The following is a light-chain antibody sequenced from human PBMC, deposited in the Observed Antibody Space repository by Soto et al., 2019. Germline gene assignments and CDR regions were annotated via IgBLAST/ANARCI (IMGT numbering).Light chain of an antibody. J-gene: IGKJ5*01. Sequence: DLQMTQSPSSLSASVGDRVTITCLASRIVIRFLNWYQQKPGKAPKLLISAASTLQSGVPSRFSGSGSGTDFTLTISSLQPEDFATYYCQQLNIYPITFGQGTRLEIK. V-gene: IGKV1-39*01. CDR3: QQLNIYPIT. CDR2: AAS. CDR1: RIVIRF.